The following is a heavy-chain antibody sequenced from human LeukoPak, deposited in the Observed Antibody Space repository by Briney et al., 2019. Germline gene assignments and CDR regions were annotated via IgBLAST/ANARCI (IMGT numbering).Heavy chain of an antibody. V-gene: IGHV3-9*01. CDR3: AKDMGRYSSGWPGGMHV. J-gene: IGHJ6*02. CDR2: ISWNSGSI. CDR1: GFTFDDYA. Sequence: PGRSPRLSCAASGFTFDDYAMHRVRQAPGKGLEWVSGISWNSGSIGYADSVKGRFTISRDNAKNSLYLQMNSLRAEDTALYYCAKDMGRYSSGWPGGMHVRGQGATVTVSS. D-gene: IGHD6-19*01.